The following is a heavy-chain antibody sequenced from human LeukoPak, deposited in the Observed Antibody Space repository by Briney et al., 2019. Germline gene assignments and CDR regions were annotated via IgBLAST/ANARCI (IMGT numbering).Heavy chain of an antibody. CDR1: GFTFSDYY. D-gene: IGHD4-17*01. Sequence: RGSLRLSCAASGFTFSDYYMSWIRQAPGKGLEWGSYISSSGNSISYADSVKGRVTISSDNAKKSLYLQMNSLRAEDTAVYYCARDLSSGDYETTHNWFDPWGQGTLVTVSS. V-gene: IGHV3-11*01. J-gene: IGHJ5*02. CDR2: ISSSGNSI. CDR3: ARDLSSGDYETTHNWFDP.